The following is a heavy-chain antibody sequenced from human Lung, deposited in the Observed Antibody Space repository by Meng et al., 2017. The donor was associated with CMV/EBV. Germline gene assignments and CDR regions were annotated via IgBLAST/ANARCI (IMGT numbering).Heavy chain of an antibody. CDR2: ISGSGGST. J-gene: IGHJ2*01. V-gene: IGHV3-23*01. CDR3: AKKSGYDLGWYFDL. D-gene: IGHD5-12*01. Sequence: SXAASGFSFSNHVMSWVRQAPGKGLEWVSTISGSGGSTYYADSVKGRFTVSRDNSKNTLNLQMNSLRVEDTAVYYCAKKSGYDLGWYFDLWGRGTXVTVAS. CDR1: GFSFSNHV.